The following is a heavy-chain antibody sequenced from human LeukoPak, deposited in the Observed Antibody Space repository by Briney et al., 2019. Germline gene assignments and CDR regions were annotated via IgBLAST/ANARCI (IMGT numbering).Heavy chain of an antibody. D-gene: IGHD3-10*01. Sequence: PSETLSLTCGVSGGSISSSYWWSWVRQPPGKGLEWIGEINYRGSSNYNPSLKSRVTISIDTSRDQFSLKLSSVTAADTAVYYCAGHSTSGLPTSMVRGVIRWFDPWGQGTLVTVSS. J-gene: IGHJ5*02. V-gene: IGHV4-4*02. CDR1: GGSISSSYW. CDR2: INYRGSS. CDR3: AGHSTSGLPTSMVRGVIRWFDP.